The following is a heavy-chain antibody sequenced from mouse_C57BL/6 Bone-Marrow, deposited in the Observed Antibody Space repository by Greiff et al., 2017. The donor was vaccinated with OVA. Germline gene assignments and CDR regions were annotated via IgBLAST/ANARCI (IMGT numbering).Heavy chain of an antibody. Sequence: VQLVESGPGLVAPSQSLSITCTVSGFSLTSYGVDWVRQSPGKGLEWLGVIWGVGSTNYNSALKSGLSISKEHSKSQVFLKMNSLQTDDTALYYCASGRYVDVWGTGTTVTVSS. CDR2: IWGVGST. J-gene: IGHJ1*03. V-gene: IGHV2-6*01. CDR1: GFSLTSYG. CDR3: ASGRYVDV.